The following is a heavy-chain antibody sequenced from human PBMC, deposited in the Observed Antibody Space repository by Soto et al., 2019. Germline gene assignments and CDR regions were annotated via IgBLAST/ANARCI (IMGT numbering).Heavy chain of an antibody. Sequence: QVQLVQSGAEVKKPGASVKVSCKASGYTFTSYYMHWVRQAPGQGLEWMGIINPSGGSTSYAQKFQGRVTMTRDTSTSTVYMELSSLRSEDTAVYYCARVTPPAHTIFGVVTDYYYYGMDVWGQGTTVTVSS. V-gene: IGHV1-46*01. CDR2: INPSGGST. J-gene: IGHJ6*02. CDR1: GYTFTSYY. D-gene: IGHD3-3*01. CDR3: ARVTPPAHTIFGVVTDYYYYGMDV.